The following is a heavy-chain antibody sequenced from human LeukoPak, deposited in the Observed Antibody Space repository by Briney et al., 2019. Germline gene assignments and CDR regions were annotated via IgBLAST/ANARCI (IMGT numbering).Heavy chain of an antibody. V-gene: IGHV5-51*01. D-gene: IGHD2-2*01. Sequence: GESLKISCKAFGYTFTNYWIGWVRQMPGKGLEWMGIIYPGDSDTRYSPSFQGQVTISADKSISTAYLQWSSLKASDTAIYYCARQWGDCSSTSCYSAYWGQGTLVTVSS. CDR2: IYPGDSDT. CDR1: GYTFTNYW. CDR3: ARQWGDCSSTSCYSAY. J-gene: IGHJ4*02.